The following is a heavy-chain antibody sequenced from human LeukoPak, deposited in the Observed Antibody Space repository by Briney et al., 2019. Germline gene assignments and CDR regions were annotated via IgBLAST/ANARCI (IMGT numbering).Heavy chain of an antibody. CDR3: ARNHDYGDYEGVFDY. D-gene: IGHD4-17*01. CDR1: GGTFSSYA. J-gene: IGHJ4*02. CDR2: IIPILGIA. V-gene: IGHV1-69*04. Sequence: SVKVSCKASGGTFSSYAISWVRQAPGQGLEWMGRIIPILGIANYAQKFQGRVTITADKSTSTAYMELSSLRSEDTAVYYCARNHDYGDYEGVFDYWGQGTLVTVSS.